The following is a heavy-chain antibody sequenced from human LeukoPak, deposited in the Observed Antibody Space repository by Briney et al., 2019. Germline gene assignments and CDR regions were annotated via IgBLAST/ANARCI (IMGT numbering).Heavy chain of an antibody. D-gene: IGHD3-9*01. Sequence: SETLSLTCTVSGGSISSSSYYWGWIRQPPGKGLEWIGSIYYSGSTYYNPSLKSRVTISVDTSKNQFSLKLSSVTAADTAVYYCARDNRYFDWFYWFDPWGQGTLVTVSS. CDR1: GGSISSSSYY. CDR2: IYYSGST. J-gene: IGHJ5*02. CDR3: ARDNRYFDWFYWFDP. V-gene: IGHV4-39*07.